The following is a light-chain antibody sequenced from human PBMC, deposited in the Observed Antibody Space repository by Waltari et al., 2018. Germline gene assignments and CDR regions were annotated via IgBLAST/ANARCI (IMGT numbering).Light chain of an antibody. CDR3: MQVLQPLT. CDR2: LGS. Sequence: IVLTQSPLSLPATLGAPAYSSCRSSQSLLHSNGYNYLDWYLQKPGQSPRLLIYLGSNRASGVPDRFSGSGSGTDFTLKISRVEAEDVGVYYCMQVLQPLTFGGGTKVEIK. V-gene: IGKV2-28*01. CDR1: QSLLHSNGYNY. J-gene: IGKJ4*01.